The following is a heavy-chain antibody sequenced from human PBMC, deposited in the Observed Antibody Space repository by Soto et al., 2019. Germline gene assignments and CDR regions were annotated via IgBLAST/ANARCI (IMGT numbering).Heavy chain of an antibody. V-gene: IGHV5-51*01. Sequence: PGESLKISCKGSGYSFTSYWIGWVRQMPGKGLEWMGIIYPGDSDTRYSPSFQGQVTISADKSISTAYLQWSSLKASDTAMYYCERPQHDTAMAPLYFDKWGQGTLVTVSS. D-gene: IGHD5-18*01. CDR2: IYPGDSDT. CDR1: GYSFTSYW. J-gene: IGHJ4*02. CDR3: ERPQHDTAMAPLYFDK.